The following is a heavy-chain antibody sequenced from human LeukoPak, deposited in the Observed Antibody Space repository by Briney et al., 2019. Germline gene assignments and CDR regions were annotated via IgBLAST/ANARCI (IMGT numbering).Heavy chain of an antibody. CDR1: GGTFSSYA. CDR3: ARDSSIIAVALHY. Sequence: SVKVSCKASGGTFSSYAISWVRQAPGQGLEWMGGIIPMFATANYAQRFQGRVTITADESTRTAYMELSSLRSEDTAVYYCARDSSIIAVALHYWGQGTLVTVSS. CDR2: IIPMFATA. J-gene: IGHJ4*02. D-gene: IGHD6-19*01. V-gene: IGHV1-69*13.